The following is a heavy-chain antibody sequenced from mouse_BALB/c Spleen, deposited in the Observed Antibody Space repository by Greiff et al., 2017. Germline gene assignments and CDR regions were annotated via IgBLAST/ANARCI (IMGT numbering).Heavy chain of an antibody. CDR2: IRNKANGYTT. D-gene: IGHD1-1*01. CDR3: ARDYYPGAD. J-gene: IGHJ3*01. Sequence: EVKLVESGGGLLQPGGSLRLSCATSGFTFTDYYMSWVRQPPGKALEWLGFIRNKANGYTTEYSASVKGRFTISRDTSQSILYLQMNTLRAEDSATYFCARDYYPGADWGQGTLVTVSA. V-gene: IGHV7-3*02. CDR1: GFTFTDYY.